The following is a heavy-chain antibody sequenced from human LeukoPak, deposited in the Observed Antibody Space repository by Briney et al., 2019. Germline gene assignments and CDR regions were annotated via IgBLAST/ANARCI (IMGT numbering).Heavy chain of an antibody. J-gene: IGHJ4*02. CDR3: AKDDGIVGATTFAY. CDR2: IGASGAGT. Sequence: GGSLRLSCAASGFTFTSYAMSWVRQAPGKGLEWVSIIGASGAGTYYADSVKGRFTISRDNSKNTLYLEMNSLRAEDTALYYCAKDDGIVGATTFAYWGQGTLVTVSS. D-gene: IGHD1-26*01. CDR1: GFTFTSYA. V-gene: IGHV3-23*01.